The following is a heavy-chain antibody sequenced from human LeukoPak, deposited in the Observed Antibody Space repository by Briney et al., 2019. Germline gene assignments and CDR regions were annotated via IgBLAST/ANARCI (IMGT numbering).Heavy chain of an antibody. D-gene: IGHD3-3*01. CDR2: ISASNGHT. CDR1: GYTFTNYG. Sequence: ASVKVSCKASGYTFTNYGISWVRQAPGQGLEWMGWISASNGHTNYAQKFQGRVTITADESTSTAYMELSSLRSEDTAVYYCARGGIFGVAADAFDIWGQGTMVTVSS. V-gene: IGHV1-18*01. CDR3: ARGGIFGVAADAFDI. J-gene: IGHJ3*02.